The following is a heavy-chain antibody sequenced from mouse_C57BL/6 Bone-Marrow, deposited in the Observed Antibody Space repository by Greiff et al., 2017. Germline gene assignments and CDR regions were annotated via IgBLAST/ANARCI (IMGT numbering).Heavy chain of an antibody. CDR1: GYAFTNYL. D-gene: IGHD1-1*01. Sequence: VQLQESGAELVRPGTSVKVSCKASGYAFTNYLIEWVKQRPGQGLEWIGVINPGSGGTNYNEKFKGKATLTADKSSSTAYMQRSSLTSEDSAVYFCAREFPYYYGSSLDYWGQGTTLTVSS. J-gene: IGHJ2*01. CDR3: AREFPYYYGSSLDY. CDR2: INPGSGGT. V-gene: IGHV1-54*01.